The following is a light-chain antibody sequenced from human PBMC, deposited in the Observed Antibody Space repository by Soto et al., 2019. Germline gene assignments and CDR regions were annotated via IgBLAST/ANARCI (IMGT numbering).Light chain of an antibody. CDR2: GAS. CDR1: QSVSSN. V-gene: IGKV3-15*01. Sequence: EIVMTQSPATLSVSPGERATLSCRASQSVSSNLAWYQQKPGQAPRLLIYGASTRATGIPARFSGSGSGTKFTPTITSLQSEDFAVYYCQQYNNSPPWAFGQGTKVEFK. J-gene: IGKJ1*01. CDR3: QQYNNSPPWA.